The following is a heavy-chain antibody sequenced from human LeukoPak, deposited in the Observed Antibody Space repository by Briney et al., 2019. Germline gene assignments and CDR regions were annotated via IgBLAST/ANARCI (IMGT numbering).Heavy chain of an antibody. D-gene: IGHD2/OR15-2a*01. V-gene: IGHV5-51*01. CDR1: GYIFTAYW. J-gene: IGHJ4*02. Sequence: GESLKISCKGSGYIFTAYWLGWVRQMPGKGLEWMGIIYPGHSDTRYSPSFQGQVTISADKSISTAYLQWSSLTASDTAMYYCASRRTELSMIHWGQGTLVTVSS. CDR2: IYPGHSDT. CDR3: ASRRTELSMIH.